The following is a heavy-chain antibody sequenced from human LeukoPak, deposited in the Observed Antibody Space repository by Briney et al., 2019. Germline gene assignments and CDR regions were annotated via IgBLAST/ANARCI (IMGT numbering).Heavy chain of an antibody. Sequence: SETLSLTCAVYGGSFSGYYWSWIRQPPGKGLEWIGEINHSGSTNYSPSLKSRVTISVDTSKNQFSLKLSSVTAADTAVYYCARGLGEEQQLEVGWFDPWGQGTLVTVSS. J-gene: IGHJ5*02. D-gene: IGHD6-13*01. CDR2: INHSGST. CDR3: ARGLGEEQQLEVGWFDP. CDR1: GGSFSGYY. V-gene: IGHV4-34*01.